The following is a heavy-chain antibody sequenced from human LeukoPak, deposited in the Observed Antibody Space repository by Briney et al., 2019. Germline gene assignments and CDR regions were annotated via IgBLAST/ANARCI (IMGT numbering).Heavy chain of an antibody. V-gene: IGHV3-30*18. Sequence: GRSLRLSCAASGFSFRTYGMHWVRQAPGKGLEWVAVISYDGSNKYYADSVKGRFTISRDNSKNTLYLQMNSLRAEDTPVYYCANPTTVTTLWGQGTLVTVSS. CDR2: ISYDGSNK. CDR1: GFSFRTYG. J-gene: IGHJ4*02. D-gene: IGHD4-17*01. CDR3: ANPTTVTTL.